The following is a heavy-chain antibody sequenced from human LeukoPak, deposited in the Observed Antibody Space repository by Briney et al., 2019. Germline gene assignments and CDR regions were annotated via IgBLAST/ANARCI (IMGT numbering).Heavy chain of an antibody. CDR1: GGSISSYY. CDR2: IYTSGST. D-gene: IGHD3-3*01. J-gene: IGHJ4*02. V-gene: IGHV4-4*07. CDR3: ARGRNIFWSGYYDYLDS. Sequence: PSETLSLTCTVSGGSISSYYWSWIRQPAGKGLEWIGRIYTSGSTNYNPSLKSRVTMSVDTSKNQFSLKLSSVTAADTAVYYCARGRNIFWSGYYDYLDSWGQGTLVIVSS.